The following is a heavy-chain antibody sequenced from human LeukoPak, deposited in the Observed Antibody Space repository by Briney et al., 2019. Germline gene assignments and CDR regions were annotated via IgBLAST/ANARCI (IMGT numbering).Heavy chain of an antibody. J-gene: IGHJ6*03. V-gene: IGHV3-23*01. CDR2: ISGSGGST. Sequence: PGGSLRLSCAASGFTFSSYAMSWVRQAPGKGLEWVSAISGSGGSTYYADSVKGRFTISRDNAKNSLYLQMNSLRAEDTAVYYCARDSSSSWYLHYYYMDVWGKGTTVTISS. CDR3: ARDSSSSWYLHYYYMDV. CDR1: GFTFSSYA. D-gene: IGHD6-13*01.